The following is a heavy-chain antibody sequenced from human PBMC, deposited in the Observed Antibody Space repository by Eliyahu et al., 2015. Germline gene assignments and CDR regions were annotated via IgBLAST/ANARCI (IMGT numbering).Heavy chain of an antibody. CDR2: ISGSGGST. D-gene: IGHD3-16*01. Sequence: EVQLVESGGGLVQPGGSLRLSCAASGFTFSSCAMSWVRQAPGKGLEWVSAISGSGGSTYYADSVKGRFTISRDNSKNTLYLQMNSLRAEDTAVYYCAKDLARGGEPPDWFDPWGQGTLVTVSS. J-gene: IGHJ5*02. CDR3: AKDLARGGEPPDWFDP. CDR1: GFTFSSCA. V-gene: IGHV3-23*04.